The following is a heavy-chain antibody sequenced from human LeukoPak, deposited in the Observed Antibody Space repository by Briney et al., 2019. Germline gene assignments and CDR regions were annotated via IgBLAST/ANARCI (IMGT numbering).Heavy chain of an antibody. J-gene: IGHJ4*02. D-gene: IGHD1-26*01. CDR2: IYYSGST. V-gene: IGHV4-61*01. CDR3: ARDSRWELRGLDY. CDR1: GGSVSSGSYY. Sequence: PSETLSLTCTVSGGSVSSGSYYWSWIRQPPGKGLEWIGYIYYSGSTNYNPSLKSRVTISVDTSKNQFSLKLSSVTAADTAVYYCARDSRWELRGLDYWGQGTLVTVSS.